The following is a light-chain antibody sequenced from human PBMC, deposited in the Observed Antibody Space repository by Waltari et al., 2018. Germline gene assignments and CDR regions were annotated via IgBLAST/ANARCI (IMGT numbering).Light chain of an antibody. CDR2: SNN. CDR1: SSNIGSNT. CDR3: AALDDSLNDSNYV. Sequence: QSVLTQPPSASGTPGQRVTISCSGSSSNIGSNTVNWYQQLPGTAPKLLIYSNNQRPAGVPDRFSGSKSGTSASRAISGLQPEDETDYYCAALDDSLNDSNYVFGTGTRVTVL. V-gene: IGLV1-44*01. J-gene: IGLJ1*01.